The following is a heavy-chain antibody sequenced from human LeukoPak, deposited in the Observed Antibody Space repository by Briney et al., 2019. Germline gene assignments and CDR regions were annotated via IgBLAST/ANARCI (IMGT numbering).Heavy chain of an antibody. Sequence: SETLSLTCTVSGGYISSYYWSWIRQPPGKGLEWIGYIYYSGSTNYNPSLKSRVTISVDTSKNQFSLKLSSVAAADTAVYYCARGSLDFDYWGQGTLVTVSS. V-gene: IGHV4-59*12. CDR3: ARGSLDFDY. J-gene: IGHJ4*02. CDR2: IYYSGST. CDR1: GGYISSYY.